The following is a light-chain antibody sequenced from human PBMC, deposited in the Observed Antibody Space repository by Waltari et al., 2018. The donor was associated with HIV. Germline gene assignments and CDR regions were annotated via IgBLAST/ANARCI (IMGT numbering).Light chain of an antibody. CDR3: AAWGDSMSSYV. J-gene: IGLJ1*01. V-gene: IGLV1-47*01. Sequence: QSVLTPPPPAAGTPGQRVTISCSGISSNIGSNYVYWYPPLPGTAPKLIIYMNNRRPAGLPDRFSGPKSGTSASLAISVLRSEDEADYYCAAWGDSMSSYVFGTGTEVTVL. CDR1: SSNIGSNY. CDR2: MNN.